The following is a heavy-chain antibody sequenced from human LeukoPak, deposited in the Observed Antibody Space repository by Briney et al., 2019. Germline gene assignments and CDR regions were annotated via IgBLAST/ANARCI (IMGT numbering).Heavy chain of an antibody. J-gene: IGHJ4*02. CDR1: AFTFSAYG. D-gene: IGHD5-12*01. V-gene: IGHV3-30*02. CDR2: IQYDGNNQ. Sequence: PGGSLRLSCIASAFTFSAYGMHWVRQAPGKGLEWVAFIQYDGNNQFYADSVKGRFSISRDNSKNTLYLHMNSLTPEDTAVYYCAKGAHSSGYPKHFDYWGQGTLVTVSS. CDR3: AKGAHSSGYPKHFDY.